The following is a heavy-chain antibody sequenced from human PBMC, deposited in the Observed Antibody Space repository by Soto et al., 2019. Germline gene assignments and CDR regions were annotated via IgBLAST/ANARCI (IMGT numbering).Heavy chain of an antibody. CDR2: IYSGGST. CDR3: ARDRVESGYPEYFQH. V-gene: IGHV3-53*01. J-gene: IGHJ1*01. CDR1: GFTVSSNY. D-gene: IGHD3-22*01. Sequence: EVQLVESGGGLIQPGGSLRLSCAASGFTVSSNYMSWVRQAPGKGLEWVSVIYSGGSTYYADSVKGRFTTSRDNSKNTLYLQMNSRSAEDTAVYYCARDRVESGYPEYFQHWGQGTLVTVSS.